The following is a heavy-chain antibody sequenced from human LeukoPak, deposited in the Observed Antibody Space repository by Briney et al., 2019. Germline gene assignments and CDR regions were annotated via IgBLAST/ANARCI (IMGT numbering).Heavy chain of an antibody. CDR1: GYTFTGYY. CDR2: INPNSGGT. Sequence: ASVKVSCKASGYTFTGYYMHWVRQAPGQGLEGMGWINPNSGGTNYAQKFQGRVTMTRDTSISTAYMELSRLRSDDTAVYYCARTYCSGGSCYFDYWGQGTLVTVSS. D-gene: IGHD2-15*01. J-gene: IGHJ4*02. CDR3: ARTYCSGGSCYFDY. V-gene: IGHV1-2*02.